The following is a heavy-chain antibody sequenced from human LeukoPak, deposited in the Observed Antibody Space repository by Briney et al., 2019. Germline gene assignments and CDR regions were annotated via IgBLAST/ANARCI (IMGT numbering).Heavy chain of an antibody. CDR2: IYHSGST. Sequence: SQTLSLTCTVSGVSISSGGYYWSWIRQPPGKGLEWIGYIYHSGSTYYNPSLKSRVTISVDRSKNQFSLKLSSVTAADTAVYYCATEHVLLWFGESYPWGQGTLDTVSS. D-gene: IGHD3-10*01. J-gene: IGHJ5*02. V-gene: IGHV4-30-2*01. CDR3: ATEHVLLWFGESYP. CDR1: GVSISSGGYY.